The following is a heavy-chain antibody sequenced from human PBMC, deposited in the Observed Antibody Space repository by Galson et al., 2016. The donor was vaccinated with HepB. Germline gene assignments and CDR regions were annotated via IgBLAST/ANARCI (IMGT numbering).Heavy chain of an antibody. Sequence: SVKVSCKASGYIFNNYPMHWVRQAPGHTLEWMGWINTGNGNTKYSREFQGRVTITRDTSARTAYMELSSLRSDDTAMYYCARGRSGSHYYDGTAYYYAVDYWGQGTLVTVSS. CDR1: GYIFNNYP. D-gene: IGHD3-22*01. CDR3: ARGRSGSHYYDGTAYYYAVDY. V-gene: IGHV1-3*04. J-gene: IGHJ4*02. CDR2: INTGNGNT.